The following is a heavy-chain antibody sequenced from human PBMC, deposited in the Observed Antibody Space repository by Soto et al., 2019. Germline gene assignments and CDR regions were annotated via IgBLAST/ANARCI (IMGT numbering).Heavy chain of an antibody. CDR3: ARDRAGIAAAWFDP. CDR1: GGSISSYY. Sequence: QVQLQESGPGLVKPSETLSLTCTVSGGSISSYYWSWIRQPPGKGLEWIGYIYYSGSTNYNPSLKSRVTISVDTSKNQFSLKLSSVTAADTAVYYCARDRAGIAAAWFDPWGQGTLVTVSS. CDR2: IYYSGST. V-gene: IGHV4-59*01. D-gene: IGHD6-13*01. J-gene: IGHJ5*02.